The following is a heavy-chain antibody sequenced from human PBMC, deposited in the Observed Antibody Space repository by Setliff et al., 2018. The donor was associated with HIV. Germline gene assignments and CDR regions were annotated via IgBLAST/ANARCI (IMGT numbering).Heavy chain of an antibody. CDR3: ASTGGYSYGFFDS. CDR2: IYYSRST. V-gene: IGHV4-59*11. Sequence: SETLSLTCTVSGGSIFSHYWSWIRQPPGKGLEWIGYIYYSRSTNYNPSLKSRVTISVDTSKNQFSLKLSSVTAADTAVYYCASTGGYSYGFFDSWGQGALVTVTS. CDR1: GGSIFSHY. J-gene: IGHJ4*02. D-gene: IGHD5-18*01.